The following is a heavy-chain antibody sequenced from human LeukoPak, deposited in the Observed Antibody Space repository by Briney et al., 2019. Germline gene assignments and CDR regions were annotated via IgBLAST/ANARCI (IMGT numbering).Heavy chain of an antibody. Sequence: GGSLRLSCAASGFTFSSYGMHWVRQAPGKGLEWVALISKDGSNEYYADSVKGRFTISRDNSKNTLYLQMNSLRAEDTAVYYCAKDFEYDGSGKGAFDIWGQGTMVTVSS. D-gene: IGHD3-10*01. CDR1: GFTFSSYG. CDR2: ISKDGSNE. J-gene: IGHJ3*02. CDR3: AKDFEYDGSGKGAFDI. V-gene: IGHV3-33*05.